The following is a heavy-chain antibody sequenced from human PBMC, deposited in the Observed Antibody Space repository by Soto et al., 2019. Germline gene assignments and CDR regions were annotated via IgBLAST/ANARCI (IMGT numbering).Heavy chain of an antibody. CDR1: GGTFSNYA. D-gene: IGHD6-19*01. CDR3: AQTLGLAVAGPGRFDL. J-gene: IGHJ2*01. V-gene: IGHV1-69*14. CDR2: ITPFFATA. Sequence: QVQLVQSGAEVKKPGSSVKVSCKASGGTFSNYAISWVRQAPGQGLEWMGGITPFFATANYAQKFQGRVTIPADKSVSTAYMELSRLRSEDTAVYYCAQTLGLAVAGPGRFDLWGRGTLVTVSS.